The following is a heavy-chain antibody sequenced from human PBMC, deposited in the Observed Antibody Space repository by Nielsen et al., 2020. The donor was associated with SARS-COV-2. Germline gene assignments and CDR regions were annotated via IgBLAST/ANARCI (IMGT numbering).Heavy chain of an antibody. V-gene: IGHV3-21*01. D-gene: IGHD3-3*01. J-gene: IGHJ4*02. Sequence: GVLKISCAASGFTFRFYTMHWVRQAPGKGLEWVSSVSTGGDYIHYADLVQGRFAISRDNAKDSLYLQMNSLRAEDTAIYYCARDRSGFGFDFWGQGALVTVSP. CDR2: VSTGGDYI. CDR3: ARDRSGFGFDF. CDR1: GFTFRFYT.